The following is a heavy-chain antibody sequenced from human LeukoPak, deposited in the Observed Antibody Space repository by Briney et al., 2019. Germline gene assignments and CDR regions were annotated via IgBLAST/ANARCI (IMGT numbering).Heavy chain of an antibody. D-gene: IGHD6-19*01. CDR1: GGTFTSYA. J-gene: IGHJ4*02. Sequence: SVKVSCTASGGTFTSYAISWVRQAPGQGLEWMGGIIPIFSTANYAQKLQGRVTITADESTSTAYMELSSLRSEDTAVYYCARGYSSGWPREEYWGQGTLVTVSS. V-gene: IGHV1-69*01. CDR3: ARGYSSGWPREEY. CDR2: IIPIFSTA.